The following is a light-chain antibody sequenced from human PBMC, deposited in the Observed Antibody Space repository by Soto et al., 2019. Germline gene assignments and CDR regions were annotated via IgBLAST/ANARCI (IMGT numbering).Light chain of an antibody. J-gene: IGKJ1*01. CDR3: QQYNSYWT. Sequence: DIQMTQSPSTLSASVGDRVTITCRASQSISSWLAWYQQKPGKAPKLLIYDASNLQTGVPSRFSGSGSGTEFTLTISGLQPDDFATYYCQQYNSYWTFGQGTKVDNK. CDR2: DAS. V-gene: IGKV1-5*01. CDR1: QSISSW.